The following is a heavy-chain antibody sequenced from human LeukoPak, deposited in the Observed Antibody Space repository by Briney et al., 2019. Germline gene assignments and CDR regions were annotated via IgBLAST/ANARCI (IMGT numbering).Heavy chain of an antibody. CDR1: GYTFTSYD. Sequence: GASVKVSCKAPGYTFTSYDINWVRQATGQGLERMGWMNPNSGNTGYAQKFQGRVTITRNTSISTAYVELSSLRSEDTAVYYCARGATRRLGPARYWGQGTLVTVSS. V-gene: IGHV1-8*03. D-gene: IGHD1-1*01. J-gene: IGHJ4*02. CDR3: ARGATRRLGPARY. CDR2: MNPNSGNT.